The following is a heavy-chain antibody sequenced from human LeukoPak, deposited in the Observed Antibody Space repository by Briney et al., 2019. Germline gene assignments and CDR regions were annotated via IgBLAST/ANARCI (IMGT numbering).Heavy chain of an antibody. CDR1: GFSISRYT. Sequence: PGESLRLSCEGSGFSISRYTMSWVRQAPGKGLEWVSAVSGSGTKTYYADSVKGRFTLSSDNSKNALYLQLSSLSPEDTAVYYCATPVLQYYDSSGYHPDWYFDLWGRGTLVTVSS. D-gene: IGHD3-22*01. V-gene: IGHV3-23*01. J-gene: IGHJ2*01. CDR2: VSGSGTKT. CDR3: ATPVLQYYDSSGYHPDWYFDL.